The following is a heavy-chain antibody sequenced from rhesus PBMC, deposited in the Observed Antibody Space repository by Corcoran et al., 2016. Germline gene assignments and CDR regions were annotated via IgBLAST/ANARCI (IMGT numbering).Heavy chain of an antibody. Sequence: QVKLQPWGEGLVKPSETLSLTCAVYAGSISGSYWRWIRPPPGKGLEWIGNIDGNSASTNYNPSLKKRVTISKDTSKNQFSLKLSSVTAADTAVYYCARVEQYLDWLVWGQGVLVTVSS. CDR3: ARVEQYLDWLV. CDR1: AGSISGSY. J-gene: IGHJ4*01. V-gene: IGHV4-73*01. D-gene: IGHD3-3*01. CDR2: IDGNSAST.